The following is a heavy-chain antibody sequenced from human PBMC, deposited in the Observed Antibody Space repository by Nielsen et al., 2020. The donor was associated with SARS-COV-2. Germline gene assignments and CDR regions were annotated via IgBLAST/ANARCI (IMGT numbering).Heavy chain of an antibody. CDR3: ARVYSYGYPSPWFDR. D-gene: IGHD5-18*01. Sequence: GGSLRLSCAASGFTFDDYGMSWVRQAPGKGLEWVSGINWNGGSTGYADSVKGRFTISRDNAKNSLYLQMNSLRAEDTALYHCARVYSYGYPSPWFDRWGQGTLVTVSS. V-gene: IGHV3-20*01. J-gene: IGHJ5*02. CDR1: GFTFDDYG. CDR2: INWNGGST.